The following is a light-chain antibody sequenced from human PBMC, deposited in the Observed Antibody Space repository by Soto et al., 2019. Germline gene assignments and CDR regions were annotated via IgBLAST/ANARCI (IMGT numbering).Light chain of an antibody. CDR3: AAWDDSLNGVI. V-gene: IGLV1-44*01. CDR2: TNN. J-gene: IGLJ2*01. CDR1: SSDIGINP. Sequence: QSVLTQPPSASGTPGQGVIISCSGSSSDIGINPVNWYQQLPGTAPKLLIYTNNQRPSGVPDRFSGSKSGTSASLAISGLHSEDEGDYYCAAWDDSLNGVIFGGGTKVTVL.